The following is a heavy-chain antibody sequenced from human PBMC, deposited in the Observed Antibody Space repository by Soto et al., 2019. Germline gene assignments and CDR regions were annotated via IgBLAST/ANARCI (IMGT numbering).Heavy chain of an antibody. CDR1: GYTFTGYY. CDR2: INPNSGGT. J-gene: IGHJ6*02. Sequence: GASGKGSGKASGYTFTGYYMHWVRQAPGQGLEWMGWINPNSGGTNYAQKFQGRVTMTRDTSISTAYMELSRLRSDDTAVYYCVRDGADIVGGYYYGMDVWGQGTTVTVSS. V-gene: IGHV1-2*02. D-gene: IGHD2-15*01. CDR3: VRDGADIVGGYYYGMDV.